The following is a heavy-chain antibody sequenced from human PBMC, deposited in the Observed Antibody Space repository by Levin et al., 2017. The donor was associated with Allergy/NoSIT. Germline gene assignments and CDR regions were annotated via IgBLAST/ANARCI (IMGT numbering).Heavy chain of an antibody. Sequence: GGSLRLSCAAPGFTVSSNYMSWVRQAPGKGLEWVSVIYSGGSTYYADSVKGRFTISRDNSKNTLYLQMNSLRAEDTAVYYCARLDRGVRGAFDIWGQGTMVTVSS. CDR2: IYSGGST. J-gene: IGHJ3*02. CDR1: GFTVSSNY. D-gene: IGHD3-3*01. V-gene: IGHV3-53*01. CDR3: ARLDRGVRGAFDI.